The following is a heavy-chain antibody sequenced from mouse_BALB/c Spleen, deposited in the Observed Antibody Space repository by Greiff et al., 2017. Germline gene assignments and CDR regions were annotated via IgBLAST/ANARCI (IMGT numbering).Heavy chain of an antibody. Sequence: EVQLVESGPSLVKPSQTLSLTCSVTRDSITSGYWNWIRKFPGNKLEYMGYISYSGSTYYNPSLKSRISITRDTSKNQYYLQLNSVTTEDTATYYCARKGMITTGFAYWGQGTLVTVSA. J-gene: IGHJ3*01. CDR2: ISYSGST. V-gene: IGHV3-8*02. D-gene: IGHD2-4*01. CDR1: RDSITSGY. CDR3: ARKGMITTGFAY.